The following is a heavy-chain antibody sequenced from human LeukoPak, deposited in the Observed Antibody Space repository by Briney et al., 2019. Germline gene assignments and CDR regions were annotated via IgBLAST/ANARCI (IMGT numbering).Heavy chain of an antibody. J-gene: IGHJ4*02. D-gene: IGHD5-24*01. CDR1: GFMFSSNW. CDR3: AKEGRSLQTY. CDR2: IKEDGTET. Sequence: GGSLRLSRAASGFMFSSNWMSWVRLAPGKGLEWVANIKEDGTETYYVDSVKGRFTISRDNAKNSLYLQMNSLRVEDTAVYYCAKEGRSLQTYWGQGTLVTVSS. V-gene: IGHV3-7*03.